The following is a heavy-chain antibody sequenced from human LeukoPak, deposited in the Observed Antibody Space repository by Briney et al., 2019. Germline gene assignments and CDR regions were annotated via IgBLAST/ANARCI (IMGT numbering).Heavy chain of an antibody. J-gene: IGHJ4*02. CDR2: ISSSSTTI. CDR1: GFTFRDSS. D-gene: IGHD5-18*01. CDR3: ARNLNTADDY. Sequence: GGSLRLSCTASGFTFRDSSMNWVRQAPGKGLEGLSYISSSSTTIYYADSVKGRFTISRDDAKNSLYLQMNSLRAEDTAVYYCARNLNTADDYWGQGILVTVSS. V-gene: IGHV3-48*01.